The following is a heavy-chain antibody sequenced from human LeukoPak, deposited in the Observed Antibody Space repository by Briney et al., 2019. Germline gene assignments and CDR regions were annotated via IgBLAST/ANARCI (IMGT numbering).Heavy chain of an antibody. CDR3: ARVEDIVVVPAAAFDY. CDR1: GYTFTSYG. CDR2: ISAYNGNT. V-gene: IGHV1-18*01. J-gene: IGHJ4*02. D-gene: IGHD2-2*01. Sequence: ASVKVSCKASGYTFTSYGISWVRQAPGQGLEWMGWISAYNGNTNYAQKLQGRVTMTTDTSTSTAYMELSRLRSDDTAVYYCARVEDIVVVPAAAFDYWGQGTLVTVSS.